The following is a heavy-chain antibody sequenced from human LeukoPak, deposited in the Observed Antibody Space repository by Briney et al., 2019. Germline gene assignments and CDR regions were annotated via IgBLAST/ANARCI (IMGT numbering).Heavy chain of an antibody. D-gene: IGHD1-1*01. Sequence: PSETLSLTCTVSGGSISSSSYYWGWIRQPPGKGLEWGGSIYYSGSTYYNPSLKSRVTISVDTSKNPFSRTLSSVTAADPAVYHCTRRSFRTGWYVHGGQGTLVTVSS. CDR3: TRRSFRTGWYVH. J-gene: IGHJ5*02. V-gene: IGHV4-39*01. CDR1: GGSISSSSYY. CDR2: IYYSGST.